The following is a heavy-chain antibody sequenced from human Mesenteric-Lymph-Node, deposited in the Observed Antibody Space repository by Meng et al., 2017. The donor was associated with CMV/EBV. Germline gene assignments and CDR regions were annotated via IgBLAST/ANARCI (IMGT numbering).Heavy chain of an antibody. D-gene: IGHD1-7*01. Sequence: GGSLRLSCEVSGLIFWSYSMNWGRQAPGKGLEWVAVISYDGSNKYYADSVKGRFTISRDNSKNTLYLQMNSLRAEDTAVYYCARDRLELRDYYYYGMDVWGQGTTVTVSS. CDR2: ISYDGSNK. CDR3: ARDRLELRDYYYYGMDV. CDR1: GLIFWSYS. V-gene: IGHV3-30*03. J-gene: IGHJ6*02.